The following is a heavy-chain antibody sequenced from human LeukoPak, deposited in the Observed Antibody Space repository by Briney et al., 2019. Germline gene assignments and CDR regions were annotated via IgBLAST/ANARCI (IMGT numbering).Heavy chain of an antibody. CDR2: ISYDGSNK. J-gene: IGHJ5*02. V-gene: IGHV3-30*03. CDR1: GFTFSSYG. Sequence: PGRSLRLSCAASGFTFSSYGMHWVRQAPGKGLEWVAVISYDGSNKYYADSVKGRFTISRDNSKNTLYLQMNSLRAEDTAVYYCAPADPHNWFDPWGQGTQVTVSS. CDR3: APADPHNWFDP.